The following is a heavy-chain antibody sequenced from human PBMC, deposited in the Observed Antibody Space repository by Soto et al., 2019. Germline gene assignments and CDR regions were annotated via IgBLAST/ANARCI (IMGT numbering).Heavy chain of an antibody. CDR3: ARDGSTIAADDY. V-gene: IGHV3-21*01. CDR1: GFTFSSYS. D-gene: IGHD2-15*01. Sequence: GGSLRLSCAASGFTFSSYSMNWVRQAPGKGLEWVSSISSSSSYIYYADSVKGRFTISRDNAKNSLYLQMNSLRAEDTAVYYCARDGSTIAADDYWGQGTLVTVSS. CDR2: ISSSSSYI. J-gene: IGHJ4*02.